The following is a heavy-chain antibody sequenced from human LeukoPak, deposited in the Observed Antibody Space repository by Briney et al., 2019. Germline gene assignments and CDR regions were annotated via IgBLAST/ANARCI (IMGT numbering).Heavy chain of an antibody. V-gene: IGHV3-21*06. J-gene: IGHJ4*02. CDR2: ISGSSSYI. D-gene: IGHD3-22*01. Sequence: GGSLRLSCAASGFTFSSYSMNWVRQAPGKGLEWVSSISGSSSYIYYADSVKGRFTISRDNAKNSLYLQMNSLRAEDTAVYYCARGTLRSSGRLFLLRRRSFDYWGQGTLVTVSS. CDR3: ARGTLRSSGRLFLLRRRSFDY. CDR1: GFTFSSYS.